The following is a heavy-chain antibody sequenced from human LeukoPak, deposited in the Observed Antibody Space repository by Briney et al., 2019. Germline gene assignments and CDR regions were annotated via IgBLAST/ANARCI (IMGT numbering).Heavy chain of an antibody. Sequence: PGRSLRLSCAASGFTFSTYWMSWVRQAPGKGLEWVANINQDGSEKYSVDSVKGRFTISRDNAKSSLYLQMNNLRADDTAVYYCARDRALYDSRRGYYYTEDDYWGQGTLVTVSS. D-gene: IGHD3-22*01. V-gene: IGHV3-7*01. CDR2: INQDGSEK. J-gene: IGHJ4*02. CDR3: ARDRALYDSRRGYYYTEDDY. CDR1: GFTFSTYW.